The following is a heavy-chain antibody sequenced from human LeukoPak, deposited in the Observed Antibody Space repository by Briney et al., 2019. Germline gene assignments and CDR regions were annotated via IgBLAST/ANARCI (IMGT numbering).Heavy chain of an antibody. Sequence: SETLSLTCAVYGGSFSGYYWSWIRQPPGKGLEWIGEINHSGSTNYNPSLKSRVTISVDTSKNQFSLKLSSVTAADTAVYYCARQGGGSWYPPYYYYYMDVWGKGTTVTISS. CDR3: ARQGGGSWYPPYYYYYMDV. J-gene: IGHJ6*03. CDR1: GGSFSGYY. V-gene: IGHV4-34*01. D-gene: IGHD6-13*01. CDR2: INHSGST.